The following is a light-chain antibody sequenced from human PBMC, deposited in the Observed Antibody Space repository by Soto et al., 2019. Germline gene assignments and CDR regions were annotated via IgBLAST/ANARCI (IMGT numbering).Light chain of an antibody. J-gene: IGLJ3*02. V-gene: IGLV2-8*01. CDR1: SSDVGAHNY. CDR3: SSYAGGNNWV. Sequence: QSALTQPPSASVSPGQSLTISCTGTSSDVGAHNYVSWYQQNPGKAPKLRLYDVNKRPSGVPDRFSGSKSGNTASLTVSGLQAEDEADYYCSSYAGGNNWVFGGGTQLTVL. CDR2: DVN.